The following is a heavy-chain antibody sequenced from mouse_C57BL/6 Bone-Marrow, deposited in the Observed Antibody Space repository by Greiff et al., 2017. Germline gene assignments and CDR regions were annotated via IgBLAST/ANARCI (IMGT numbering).Heavy chain of an antibody. Sequence: QVQLQQSGPELVKPGASVKISCKASGYAFSSSWMNWVKQRPGKGLEWIGRIYPGDGDTNYNGKFKGKATLTADKSSSTAYMQLSSLTSEDSAVYFCARSRDGSSLWWYFDVWGTGTTVTVSS. J-gene: IGHJ1*03. CDR1: GYAFSSSW. V-gene: IGHV1-82*01. CDR3: ARSRDGSSLWWYFDV. CDR2: IYPGDGDT. D-gene: IGHD1-1*01.